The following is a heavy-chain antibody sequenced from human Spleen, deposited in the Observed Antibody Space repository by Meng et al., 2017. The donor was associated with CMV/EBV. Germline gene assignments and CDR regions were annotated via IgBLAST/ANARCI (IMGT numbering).Heavy chain of an antibody. V-gene: IGHV1-69*05. D-gene: IGHD6-19*01. CDR2: IIPGFGAA. J-gene: IGHJ6*02. CDR1: GGTFRSYG. CDR3: ARDRGWLAVDGGMDV. Sequence: SVKVSCKTSGGTFRSYGISWVRQAPGQGLEWMGGIIPGFGAANYAQKFQGRVTITTDTSTSTAYMELRSLRSDDTAVYYCARDRGWLAVDGGMDVWGQGTTVTVSS.